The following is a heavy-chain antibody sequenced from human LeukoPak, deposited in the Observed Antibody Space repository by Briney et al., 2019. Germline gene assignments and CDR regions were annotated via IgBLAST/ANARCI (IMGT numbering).Heavy chain of an antibody. CDR2: IYYSGGT. Sequence: SETLSLTCTVSGGSISTYYWSWIRQPPGKGLEWIGYIYYSGGTNYNPSLKSRVTISVDTSKDQFSLKLSSVTAADTAVYYCARHSHDAEYFQHWGQGTLVTVSS. D-gene: IGHD3-16*01. CDR1: GGSISTYY. J-gene: IGHJ1*01. V-gene: IGHV4-59*08. CDR3: ARHSHDAEYFQH.